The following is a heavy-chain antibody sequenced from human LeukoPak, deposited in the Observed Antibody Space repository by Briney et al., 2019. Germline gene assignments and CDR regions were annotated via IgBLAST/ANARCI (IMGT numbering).Heavy chain of an antibody. D-gene: IGHD6-6*01. J-gene: IGHJ3*02. CDR3: ARAGIAARLGAFDI. Sequence: GGSLRLSCAASGFTFSSYSMNWVRQAPGKGLEWISSISSSSSYIYYADSVKGRFTISRDNAKNSLYLQMNSLRAEDTAVYYCARAGIAARLGAFDIWGQGTMVTVSS. CDR1: GFTFSSYS. V-gene: IGHV3-21*01. CDR2: ISSSSSYI.